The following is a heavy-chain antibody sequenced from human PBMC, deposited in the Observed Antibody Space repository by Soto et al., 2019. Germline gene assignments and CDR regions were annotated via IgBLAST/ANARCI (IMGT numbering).Heavy chain of an antibody. CDR3: ARGLYCGGRCYSHFDY. J-gene: IGHJ4*02. CDR1: GGTFSNYP. CDR2: IIPIFGTT. V-gene: IGHV1-69*01. Sequence: VQLVQSGAEVKKSGSSVKVSCKASGGTFSNYPFIWVRQTPGQGLDWMGGIIPIFGTTDYGQRFQGRVTIAADEATNTAYMEISSVRSGHTAVYYCARGLYCGGRCYSHFDYWGQGTLVTVSS. D-gene: IGHD2-21*02.